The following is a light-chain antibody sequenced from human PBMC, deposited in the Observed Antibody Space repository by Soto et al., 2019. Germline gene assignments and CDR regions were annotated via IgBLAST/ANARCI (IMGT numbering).Light chain of an antibody. CDR3: SSFERSGTRV. Sequence: QCVLTHPTSGAGSPGQSITISCTGTSSDVGGYSYVSWYQQHPGKAPKLMIYEVSSRPSGVSSRFSGSKSGNTASLTISGLQAEDEADYYCSSFERSGTRVIGGGTK. CDR2: EVS. V-gene: IGLV2-14*01. CDR1: SSDVGGYSY. J-gene: IGLJ2*01.